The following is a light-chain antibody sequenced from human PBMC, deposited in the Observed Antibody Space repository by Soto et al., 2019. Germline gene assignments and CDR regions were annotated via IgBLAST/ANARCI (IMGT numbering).Light chain of an antibody. CDR3: QQYDDWPTT. CDR1: QSVSSN. Sequence: EIVMTQSPATLSVSPGEGATLSCRASQSVSSNLAWYHQKPGQAPRLLIYGASTRATGVPARFSGSGSGTDLTLTISSLQSEDFAVYYCQQYDDWPTTFGQGTKVDIK. J-gene: IGKJ1*01. V-gene: IGKV3-15*01. CDR2: GAS.